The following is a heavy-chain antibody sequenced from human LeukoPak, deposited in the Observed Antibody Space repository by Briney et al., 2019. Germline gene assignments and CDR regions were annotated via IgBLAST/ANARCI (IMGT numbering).Heavy chain of an antibody. CDR2: INHSGST. Sequence: SETLSLTCAVYGGSFSGYYWSWIRQPPGKGLEWIGEINHSGSTNYNPSLKSRVTISVGTSKNQFSLKLSSVTAADTAVYYCARGRMVRGVIYMGVDYWGQGTLVTVSS. CDR3: ARGRMVRGVIYMGVDY. D-gene: IGHD3-10*01. V-gene: IGHV4-34*01. CDR1: GGSFSGYY. J-gene: IGHJ4*02.